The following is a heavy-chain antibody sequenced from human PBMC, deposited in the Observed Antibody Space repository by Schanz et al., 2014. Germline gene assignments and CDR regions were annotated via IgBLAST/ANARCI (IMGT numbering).Heavy chain of an antibody. CDR1: GFTFSQYG. CDR2: SRNKGHSYTS. CDR3: ARRNFYDKSAAFDY. D-gene: IGHD3-9*01. Sequence: VFLAESGGGVVQPGRSLRLSCAASGFTFSQYGMHWVRQAPGRGLEWVGHSRNKGHSYTSEYAASVKGRFTISRDESESSLYLQMDSLKTEDTAVYYCARRNFYDKSAAFDYWGQGSLXTVSS. V-gene: IGHV3-72*01. J-gene: IGHJ4*02.